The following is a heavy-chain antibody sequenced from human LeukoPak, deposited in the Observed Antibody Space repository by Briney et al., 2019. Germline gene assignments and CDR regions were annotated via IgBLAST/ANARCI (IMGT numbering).Heavy chain of an antibody. V-gene: IGHV4-59*12. CDR2: IYYSGST. CDR1: GGSISSYY. J-gene: IGHJ4*02. Sequence: PSETLSLTCTVSGGSISSYYWSWIRQPPGKGLEWIGYIYYSGSTNYNPSLKSRVTISVDTSKNQFSLKLSSVTAADTAVYYCARGFRGTADYWGQGTLVTVSS. D-gene: IGHD1-1*01. CDR3: ARGFRGTADY.